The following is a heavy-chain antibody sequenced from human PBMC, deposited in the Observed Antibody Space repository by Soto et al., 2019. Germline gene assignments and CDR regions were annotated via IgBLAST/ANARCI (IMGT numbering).Heavy chain of an antibody. CDR1: GFTFSSYW. CDR2: INSEGYST. V-gene: IGHV3-74*01. CDR3: ARDYDCSGYNTGY. D-gene: IGHD3-22*01. Sequence: EVQLVESGGGLVQPGGSLRLSCAASGFTFSSYWMHWIRQVPGKGLVWVSRINSEGYSTSYADSVKGQFTISRDNAKNTLYLHMDSLSVEDTAVYYCARDYDCSGYNTGYWGQGPQVTVS. J-gene: IGHJ4*02.